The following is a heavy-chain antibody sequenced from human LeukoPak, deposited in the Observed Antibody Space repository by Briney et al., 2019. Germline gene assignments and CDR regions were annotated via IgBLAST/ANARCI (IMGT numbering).Heavy chain of an antibody. CDR3: TTDRDIVVVPAAIGGRFDY. J-gene: IGHJ4*02. CDR2: ISGSGANT. D-gene: IGHD2-2*01. Sequence: GGSLRLSCVASGFTFSGYAMSWVRQAPGKGLEWVSSISGSGANTHYADSVKGRFTISRDNPKNTLYLQMNSLKTEDTAVYYCTTDRDIVVVPAAIGGRFDYWGQGTLVTVSS. CDR1: GFTFSGYA. V-gene: IGHV3-23*01.